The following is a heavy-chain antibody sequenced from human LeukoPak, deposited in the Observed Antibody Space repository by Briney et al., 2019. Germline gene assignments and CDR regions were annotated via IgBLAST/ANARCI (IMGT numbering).Heavy chain of an antibody. CDR3: ARVRVWFGELRHPIDY. V-gene: IGHV1-18*01. CDR1: GYTFTSYG. D-gene: IGHD3-10*01. CDR2: ISAYNGNT. J-gene: IGHJ4*02. Sequence: GASVKVSCKASGYTFTSYGISWVRQAPGQGLESMGWISAYNGNTNYAQKLQGRVTMTTATSTSTAYMELRSLRSDDTTAYYCARVRVWFGELRHPIDYCGQGTLVTVSS.